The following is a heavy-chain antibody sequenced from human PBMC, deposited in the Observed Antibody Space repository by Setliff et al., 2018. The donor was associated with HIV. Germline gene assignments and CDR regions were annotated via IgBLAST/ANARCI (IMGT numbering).Heavy chain of an antibody. V-gene: IGHV4-34*01. CDR3: ASGSMIYYGSGTYYRHRWYSNY. D-gene: IGHD3-10*01. Sequence: SETLSLTCAVYGGSFNGHYWAWIRQSPGKGLEWIGEINHNGLTTYNPALTGRVIMSVETSKNQFSLKLTSVTAADTAVYFCASGSMIYYGSGTYYRHRWYSNYWGQGTRVTVSS. CDR2: INHNGLT. CDR1: GGSFNGHY. J-gene: IGHJ4*02.